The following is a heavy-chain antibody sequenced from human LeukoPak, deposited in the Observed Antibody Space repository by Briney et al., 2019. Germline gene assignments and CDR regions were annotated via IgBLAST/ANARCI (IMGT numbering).Heavy chain of an antibody. CDR3: ARSGYSHSWDY. V-gene: IGHV3-23*01. J-gene: IGHJ4*02. CDR1: EFTYG. Sequence: GGSLRLSCAASEFTYGMNWVRQAPGKGLECVSAISSSGSNTYYADSVKGRFTISRDNSKNTLYLQMNSLRGDDTAVYYCARSGYSHSWDYWGQGTLVIVSS. CDR2: ISSSGSNT. D-gene: IGHD1-26*01.